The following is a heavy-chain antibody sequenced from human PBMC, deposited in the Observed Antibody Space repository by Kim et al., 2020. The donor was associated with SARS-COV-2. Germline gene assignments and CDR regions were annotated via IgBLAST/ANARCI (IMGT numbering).Heavy chain of an antibody. CDR3: TRSPPGLGPSEY. Sequence: GGSLRLSCAASGFTFSDHLMDWVRQAPGKGLEWVARIRNKARSYTTEYAASVTGRFTISRDDSKNSLYLQMNSLKTEDTALYYCTRSPPGLGPSEYWGQGTLVTVSS. J-gene: IGHJ4*02. CDR1: GFTFSDHL. D-gene: IGHD3-16*01. V-gene: IGHV3-72*01. CDR2: IRNKARSYTT.